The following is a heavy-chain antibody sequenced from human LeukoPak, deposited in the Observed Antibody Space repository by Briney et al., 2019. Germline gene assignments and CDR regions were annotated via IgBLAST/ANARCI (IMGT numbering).Heavy chain of an antibody. D-gene: IGHD1-26*01. J-gene: IGHJ4*02. Sequence: SGPTLVKPTQTLTVTCTFSGFSLSPSGVGVGWMRQPPGKDLEWLALIYCDDDKRYSPSLKSRLTITKVTSNNQVVLTMTIMDPVDTATCYCAHRPGNLANDCWGQGTLVTVSS. CDR2: IYCDDDK. CDR3: AHRPGNLANDC. CDR1: GFSLSPSGVG. V-gene: IGHV2-5*02.